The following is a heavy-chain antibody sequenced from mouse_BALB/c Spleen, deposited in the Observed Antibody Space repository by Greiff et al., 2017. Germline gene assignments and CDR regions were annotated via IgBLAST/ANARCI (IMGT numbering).Heavy chain of an antibody. CDR2: INPSSGYT. Sequence: VQLQQSGAELARPGASVKMSCKASGYTFTSYTMHWVNQRPGQGLEWIGYINPSSGYTNYNQKFKDKATLTADKSSSTAYMQLSSLTSEDSAVYYCARRDYGSSYGYFDVWGAGTTVTVSS. V-gene: IGHV1-4*01. CDR1: GYTFTSYT. D-gene: IGHD1-1*01. CDR3: ARRDYGSSYGYFDV. J-gene: IGHJ1*01.